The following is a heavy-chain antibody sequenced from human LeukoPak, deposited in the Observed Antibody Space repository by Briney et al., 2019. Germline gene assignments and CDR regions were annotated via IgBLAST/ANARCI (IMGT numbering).Heavy chain of an antibody. CDR1: GGTFSSYA. CDR3: ARSVAVAAPGDY. Sequence: SVKVSCKASGGTFSSYAISWVRQAPGQGLEWMGRIIPILGIANYAQKFQGRVTITADKSTSTAYMELSGLRSEDTAVYYCARSVAVAAPGDYWGQGTLVTVSS. CDR2: IIPILGIA. D-gene: IGHD6-19*01. J-gene: IGHJ4*02. V-gene: IGHV1-69*04.